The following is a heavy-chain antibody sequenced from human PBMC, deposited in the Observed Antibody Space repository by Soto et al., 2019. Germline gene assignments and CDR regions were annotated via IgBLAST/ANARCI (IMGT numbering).Heavy chain of an antibody. D-gene: IGHD6-19*01. CDR1: GGIFSDFS. CDR3: GSSLRMAGIGNYYYGMDV. V-gene: IGHV1-69*12. J-gene: IGHJ6*02. CDR2: IMPIFGGP. Sequence: QVQLVQSGAEVKKPGSSLKVSCKASGGIFSDFSFSWVRQAPGQGLEWMGGIMPIFGGPDYAQRFRGRVTITADEVPRTAFMELRGLTSEDTATYYCGSSLRMAGIGNYYYGMDVWGQGTTVTVSS.